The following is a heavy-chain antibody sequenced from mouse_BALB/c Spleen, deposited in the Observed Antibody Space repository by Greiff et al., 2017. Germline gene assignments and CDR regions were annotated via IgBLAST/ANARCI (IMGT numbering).Heavy chain of an antibody. CDR3: ARRDGNYVVAY. J-gene: IGHJ3*01. CDR1: GYSITSDYA. D-gene: IGHD2-1*01. Sequence: EVKLVESGPGLVKPSQSLSLTCTVTGYSITSDYAWNWIRQFPGNKLEWMGYISYSGSTSYNPSLKSRISITRDTSKNQFFLQLNSVTTEDTATYYCARRDGNYVVAYWGQGTLVTVSA. V-gene: IGHV3-2*02. CDR2: ISYSGST.